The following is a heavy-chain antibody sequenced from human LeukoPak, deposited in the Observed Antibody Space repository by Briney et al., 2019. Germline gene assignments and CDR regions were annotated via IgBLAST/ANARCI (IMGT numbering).Heavy chain of an antibody. J-gene: IGHJ4*02. CDR1: GFTFSNYK. CDR3: ARDSDAGGFDY. D-gene: IGHD1-1*01. CDR2: ISSSGSNK. Sequence: GGSLRLSCAASGFTFSNYKMNWVRQAPGKGLEWVSYISSSGSNKYYADSVKGRFTISRDNAKNSLYLQMNSLRAEDTAVYYCARDSDAGGFDYWGQGTLVTVSS. V-gene: IGHV3-48*03.